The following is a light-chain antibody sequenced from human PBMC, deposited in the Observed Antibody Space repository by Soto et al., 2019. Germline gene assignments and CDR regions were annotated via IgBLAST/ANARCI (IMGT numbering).Light chain of an antibody. CDR2: DAS. CDR1: QSVSSY. J-gene: IGKJ3*01. CDR3: QQRSNWPPGG. Sequence: EIVLTQSPATLSLSPGDRATLSCRASQSVSSYLAWYQQKPGQAPRLLIYDASNRATGIPARFSGSGSGTDFTLTISSLEPEDFAVYYCQQRSNWPPGGFXPGTKVDIK. V-gene: IGKV3-11*01.